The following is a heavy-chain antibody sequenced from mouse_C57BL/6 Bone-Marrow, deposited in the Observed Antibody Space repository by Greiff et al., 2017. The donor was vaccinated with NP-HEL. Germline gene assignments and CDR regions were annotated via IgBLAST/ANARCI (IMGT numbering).Heavy chain of an antibody. CDR3: ARAPYYGSSHYYAMDY. J-gene: IGHJ4*01. D-gene: IGHD1-1*01. Sequence: QVQLKQPGAELVMPGASVKLSCKASGYTFTSYWMHWVKQRPGQGLEWIGEIDPSDSYTNYNQKFKGKSTLTVDKSSSTAYMQLSSLTSEDSAVYYCARAPYYGSSHYYAMDYWGQGTSVTVSS. V-gene: IGHV1-69*01. CDR1: GYTFTSYW. CDR2: IDPSDSYT.